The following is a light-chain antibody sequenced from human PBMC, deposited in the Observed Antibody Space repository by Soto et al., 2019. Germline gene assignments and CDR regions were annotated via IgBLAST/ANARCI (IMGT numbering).Light chain of an antibody. J-gene: IGKJ1*01. Sequence: DIQMTQSPSTLSASVGDRVTITCRASQSISSWLAWYQQKPGKAPKLLIYKASSLESGVPSRFSGSGSGTEFTLTSSSLQPDDFATYYCQQYKSSSTFGQGTKVEIK. CDR2: KAS. V-gene: IGKV1-5*03. CDR3: QQYKSSST. CDR1: QSISSW.